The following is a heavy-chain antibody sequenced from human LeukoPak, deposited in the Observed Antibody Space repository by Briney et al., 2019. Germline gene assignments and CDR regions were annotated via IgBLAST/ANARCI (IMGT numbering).Heavy chain of an antibody. V-gene: IGHV1-2*02. CDR1: GYTFTGYY. J-gene: IGHJ4*02. CDR2: INPNSGGT. CDR3: ARDRRTMIVVVSMPVGY. D-gene: IGHD3-22*01. Sequence: GASVKVSCKASGYTFTGYYMHWVRQPPGQGLEWMGWINPNSGGTNYAQKFQGRVTMTRDTSISTAYMELSRLRSDDTAVYYCARDRRTMIVVVSMPVGYWGQGTLVTVSS.